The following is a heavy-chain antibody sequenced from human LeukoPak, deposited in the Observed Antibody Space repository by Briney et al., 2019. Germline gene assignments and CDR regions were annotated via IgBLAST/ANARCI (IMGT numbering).Heavy chain of an antibody. CDR2: INTDGSST. Sequence: GGSLRLSCAASGFTFSSYWMHWVRQAPGKGLVWVSRINTDGSSTSYADSVKGRFTISRDNAKNTLYLQMNSLRAEDTAVYYCARDIDPLLRFLEWLPTDAFDIWGQGTMVTVSS. CDR1: GFTFSSYW. V-gene: IGHV3-74*01. J-gene: IGHJ3*02. D-gene: IGHD3-3*01. CDR3: ARDIDPLLRFLEWLPTDAFDI.